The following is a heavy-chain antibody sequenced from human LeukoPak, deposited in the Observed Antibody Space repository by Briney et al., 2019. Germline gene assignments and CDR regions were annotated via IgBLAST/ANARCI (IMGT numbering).Heavy chain of an antibody. D-gene: IGHD3-10*01. CDR1: GGSVSSNSYY. Sequence: SETLSLTCAVSGGSVSSNSYYWGWIRQPPGKGLEWIGSIYYSGSTYYNPSLKSRVTISVDTSKNQFSLKLSSVTAADTAVYYCAKDLLVRGVFDYWDQGTLVTVSS. J-gene: IGHJ4*02. V-gene: IGHV4-39*02. CDR3: AKDLLVRGVFDY. CDR2: IYYSGST.